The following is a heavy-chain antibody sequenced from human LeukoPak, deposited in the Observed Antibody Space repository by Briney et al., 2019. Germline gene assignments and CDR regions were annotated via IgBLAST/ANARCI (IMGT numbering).Heavy chain of an antibody. CDR1: GGSFSGYY. D-gene: IGHD6-19*01. CDR2: INHSGST. Sequence: SETLSLTCADYGGSFSGYYWSWIRQPPGKGLEWIGEINHSGSTNYNPSLKSRVTIAVDTSKNQFSLKLSSVTAADTAVYYCARGRAVAGPKWAYGMDVWGQGTTVTVSS. CDR3: ARGRAVAGPKWAYGMDV. V-gene: IGHV4-34*01. J-gene: IGHJ6*02.